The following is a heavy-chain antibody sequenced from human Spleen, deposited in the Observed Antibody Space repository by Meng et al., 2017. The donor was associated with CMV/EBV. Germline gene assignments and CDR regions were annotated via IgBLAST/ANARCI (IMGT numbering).Heavy chain of an antibody. J-gene: IGHJ5*02. CDR1: GYTFTTYY. D-gene: IGHD3-22*01. CDR3: AREGRRSGYDNWFDP. Sequence: ASVKVSCKASGYTFTTYYIHWVRQAPGQGLEWMGWINPNSGDTNYAQKFQGRVIMTRDTSISTAYMELSRLTSDDTAVYYCAREGRRSGYDNWFDPWGQGTLVTVSS. V-gene: IGHV1-2*02. CDR2: INPNSGDT.